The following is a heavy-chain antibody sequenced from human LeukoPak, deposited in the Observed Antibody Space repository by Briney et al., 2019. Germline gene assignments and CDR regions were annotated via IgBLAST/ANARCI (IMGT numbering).Heavy chain of an antibody. CDR1: GGSFSGYY. CDR2: INHSGST. D-gene: IGHD2-2*01. Sequence: SETLSLTCAVYGGSFSGYYWSWIRQPPGKGLEWIGEINHSGSTNYNPSLKSRVTISVDTSKNQFSLKLSSVTAADTAVYYCARGGRDIVVVPAARFDYWGQGTLVTVSS. J-gene: IGHJ4*02. CDR3: ARGGRDIVVVPAARFDY. V-gene: IGHV4-34*01.